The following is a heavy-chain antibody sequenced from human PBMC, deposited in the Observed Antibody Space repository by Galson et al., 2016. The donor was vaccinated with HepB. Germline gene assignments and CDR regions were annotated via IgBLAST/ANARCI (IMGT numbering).Heavy chain of an antibody. Sequence: SLRLSCAASGFTFSSYAMSWVRQAPGKGLEWVSAISGSGGSTYYADSVKGWFTISRDNSKNTLYLQMNSLRAEDTAVYYCARETGDYYDSRGYYSNNWFDPWGQGTLVTVSS. V-gene: IGHV3-23*01. J-gene: IGHJ5*02. CDR3: ARETGDYYDSRGYYSNNWFDP. CDR2: ISGSGGST. CDR1: GFTFSSYA. D-gene: IGHD3-22*01.